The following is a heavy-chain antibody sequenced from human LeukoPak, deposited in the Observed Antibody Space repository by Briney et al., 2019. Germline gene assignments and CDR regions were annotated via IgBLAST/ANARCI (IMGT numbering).Heavy chain of an antibody. J-gene: IGHJ4*02. D-gene: IGHD3-10*01. Sequence: GASVKVSCKASGGTFSSYAISWVRQAPGQGLEWMGRIIPILGIANYAQKFQGRVTITADKSTSTAYMELRSLRSDDTAVYYCARGSPYEYYGSGGIGEYYFDYWGQGTLVTVSS. CDR3: ARGSPYEYYGSGGIGEYYFDY. CDR2: IIPILGIA. CDR1: GGTFSSYA. V-gene: IGHV1-69*04.